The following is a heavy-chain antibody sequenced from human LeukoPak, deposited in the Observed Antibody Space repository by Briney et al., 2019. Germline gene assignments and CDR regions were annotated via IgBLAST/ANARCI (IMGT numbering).Heavy chain of an antibody. J-gene: IGHJ4*02. CDR3: TGQEYSSSPGDY. CDR2: IRSKASSYAT. D-gene: IGHD6-6*01. Sequence: GGSLRLSCAASGFTFSGSAMHWVRQAPGKGLEWVGRIRSKASSYATAYAASVKGRFTISRDGSRNTAYLQMNSLKTEDTAVYYCTGQEYSSSPGDYWGQGTMVTVSS. V-gene: IGHV3-73*01. CDR1: GFTFSGSA.